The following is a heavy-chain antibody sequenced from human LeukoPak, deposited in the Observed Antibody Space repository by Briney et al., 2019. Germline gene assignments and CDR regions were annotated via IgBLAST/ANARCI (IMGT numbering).Heavy chain of an antibody. D-gene: IGHD6-19*01. CDR1: GGSISSYY. CDR3: ASRYSSGWYPQTDY. V-gene: IGHV4-34*01. CDR2: INHSGST. Sequence: SETLSLTCTVSGGSISSYYWSWIRQPPGKGLEWIGEINHSGSTNYNPSLKSRVTISVDTSKNHFSLKLSSLTAADTAVYYCASRYSSGWYPQTDYWGQGTLVTVSS. J-gene: IGHJ4*02.